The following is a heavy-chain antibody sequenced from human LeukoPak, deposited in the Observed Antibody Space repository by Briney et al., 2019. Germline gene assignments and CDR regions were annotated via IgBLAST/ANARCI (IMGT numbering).Heavy chain of an antibody. Sequence: PGGSLRLSCEASGFSLGDYAMHWVRQIPGKGLEWVSGITWDSGTIDYAGSVRGRFTISRDNAKNSLYLQMNTLRPEDTAIYYCAKGKSIASLWYVDVWGKGTTVIVSS. CDR1: GFSLGDYA. CDR2: ITWDSGTI. CDR3: AKGKSIASLWYVDV. J-gene: IGHJ6*03. V-gene: IGHV3-9*01. D-gene: IGHD2-2*01.